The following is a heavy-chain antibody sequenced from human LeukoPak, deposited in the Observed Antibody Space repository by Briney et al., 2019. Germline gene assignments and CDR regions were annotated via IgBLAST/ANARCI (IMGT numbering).Heavy chain of an antibody. CDR3: VRLANSLGYSSSSY. D-gene: IGHD6-6*01. Sequence: PGRTLRLSCAASGFRFSTYGMQWVRQAPGTGLGWVAAIWYDGSDTSYGASVEGRFTIFRDNAKNTVSLQMNSLRVDDTAVYYCVRLANSLGYSSSSYWGQGTLVTVSS. CDR2: IWYDGSDT. V-gene: IGHV3-33*01. CDR1: GFRFSTYG. J-gene: IGHJ4*02.